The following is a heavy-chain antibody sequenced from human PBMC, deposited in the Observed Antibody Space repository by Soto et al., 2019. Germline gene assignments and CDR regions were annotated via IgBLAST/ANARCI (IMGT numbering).Heavy chain of an antibody. V-gene: IGHV3-23*01. CDR3: ARTMVLEGYFDY. CDR2: ISGSGGSI. D-gene: IGHD3-10*01. Sequence: EVQLLESGGGLVQPGGSLRLSCAASGFTFSSYAMSWVRQAPGKGLEWVSAISGSGGSIYYADSVKGRFTISRDNSKNALYLQMNSLRAEDTAVYCCARTMVLEGYFDYRGQGTLVTVSS. J-gene: IGHJ4*02. CDR1: GFTFSSYA.